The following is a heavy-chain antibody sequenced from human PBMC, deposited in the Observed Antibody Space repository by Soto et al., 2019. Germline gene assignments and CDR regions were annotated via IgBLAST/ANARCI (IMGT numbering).Heavy chain of an antibody. CDR2: IYAGDSDT. CDR3: ARTESGYSYGFADV. J-gene: IGHJ6*02. Sequence: GESLKISCKGSGYSFITYWIGWVRQMPGKGLEWMGIIYAGDSDTRYSPSFQGQVTISADKSITTAYLQWSSLKASDTAMYYCARTESGYSYGFADVWGQGTTVTVSS. V-gene: IGHV5-51*01. D-gene: IGHD5-18*01. CDR1: GYSFITYW.